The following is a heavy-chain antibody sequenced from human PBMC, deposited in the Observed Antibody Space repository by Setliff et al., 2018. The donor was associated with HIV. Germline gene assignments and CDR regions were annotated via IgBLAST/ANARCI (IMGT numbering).Heavy chain of an antibody. CDR1: GFTFSSYA. CDR2: ISGSGGST. J-gene: IGHJ1*01. Sequence: PGGSLRLSCAASGFTFSSYAMSWVRQAPGKGLEWVSAISGSGGSTYYADSVKGRFTISRDNSKNTLYLQMNSLRAEDTAVYYRAKDGVRALTRKESKYFQYWGQGTLVTVSS. V-gene: IGHV3-23*01. D-gene: IGHD3-16*01. CDR3: AKDGVRALTRKESKYFQY.